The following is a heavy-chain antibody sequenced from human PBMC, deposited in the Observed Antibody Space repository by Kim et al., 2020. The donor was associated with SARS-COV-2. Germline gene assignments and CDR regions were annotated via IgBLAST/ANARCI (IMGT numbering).Heavy chain of an antibody. CDR2: ICGDGSAT. J-gene: IGHJ6*02. Sequence: GGSLRLSCAASGFSFSSSWMHWVRQAPGKGLVWVSRICGDGSATTYADSVKGRFTISRDNAKNTLYLQMNSLRAEDTAVYFCARDSTYAFAVGSQGTTVT. D-gene: IGHD3-16*01. V-gene: IGHV3-74*01. CDR1: GFSFSSSW. CDR3: ARDSTYAFAV.